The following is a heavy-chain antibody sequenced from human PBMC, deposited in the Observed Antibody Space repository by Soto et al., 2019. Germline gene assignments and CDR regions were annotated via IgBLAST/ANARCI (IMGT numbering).Heavy chain of an antibody. CDR3: TRDGGYGDYRFDY. V-gene: IGHV3-49*03. CDR2: IRSNTDGGTT. D-gene: IGHD4-17*01. Sequence: EVQLVESGGGLVQPGRSLRLSCSVSGFTFGDYAMSWFRQAPGKGLEWVGFIRSNTDGGTTEYAASVKGRFTIARDDSKSIAYLQMNSLETDDSAIYYWTRDGGYGDYRFDYWGQGALGTGSS. J-gene: IGHJ4*02. CDR1: GFTFGDYA.